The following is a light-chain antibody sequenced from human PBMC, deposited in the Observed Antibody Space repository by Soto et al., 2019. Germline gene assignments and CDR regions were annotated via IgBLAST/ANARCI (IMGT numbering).Light chain of an antibody. CDR3: QQYKNWPHFT. V-gene: IGKV3-15*01. Sequence: EIVMTQSPATLSVSPGERATFSYRASQRVSTKLAWYRQKPGQAPRLLIYGASTRATGIPARFSGSGSGTEFTLTINSLQSEDFAVYYCQQYKNWPHFTFGPGTTVDIK. J-gene: IGKJ3*01. CDR2: GAS. CDR1: QRVSTK.